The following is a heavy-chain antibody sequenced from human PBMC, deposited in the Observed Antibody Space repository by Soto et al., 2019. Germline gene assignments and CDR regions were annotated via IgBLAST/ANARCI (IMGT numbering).Heavy chain of an antibody. CDR3: ARSPTFGGIDI. CDR2: INAGNGNT. J-gene: IGHJ3*02. V-gene: IGHV1-3*01. Sequence: ASVKVSCKASGYTFTSYAMHWVRQAPGQRLEWMGWINAGNGNTKYSQKFQGRVTITRDTSASTAYTELSSLRSEDTAVYYCARSPTFGGIDIWGQGTMVTVSS. D-gene: IGHD3-16*01. CDR1: GYTFTSYA.